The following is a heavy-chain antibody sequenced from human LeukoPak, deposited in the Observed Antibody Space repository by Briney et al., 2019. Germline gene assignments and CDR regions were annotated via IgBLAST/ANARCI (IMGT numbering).Heavy chain of an antibody. J-gene: IGHJ4*02. D-gene: IGHD3-10*01. Sequence: GASVKVSCKASGYTFTGYYMHWVRQAPGQGLEWMGWINTNSGGTKYAQKFQGRVTMTRDMSISTAYMELSRLRSDDTAVYYCARGRSGELTWAFTLDSWGQGTLVTVSS. CDR1: GYTFTGYY. CDR3: ARGRSGELTWAFTLDS. V-gene: IGHV1-2*02. CDR2: INTNSGGT.